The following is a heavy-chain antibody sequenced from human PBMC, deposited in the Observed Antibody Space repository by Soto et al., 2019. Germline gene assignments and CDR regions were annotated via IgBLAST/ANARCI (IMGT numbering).Heavy chain of an antibody. J-gene: IGHJ6*03. V-gene: IGHV2-5*02. D-gene: IGHD2-2*01. Sequence: QITLKESGPTLVKPTQTLTLTCTFSGFSLSTSGVGVGWIRQPPGKALEWLALIYWDDDKGYSPSLKSRLSITKDTSKNQVVLTMTNMYPVDTATYYCAHSRDKVVPGANWLGPYYYYYMDVWGKGTTVTVSS. CDR3: AHSRDKVVPGANWLGPYYYYYMDV. CDR2: IYWDDDK. CDR1: GFSLSTSGVG.